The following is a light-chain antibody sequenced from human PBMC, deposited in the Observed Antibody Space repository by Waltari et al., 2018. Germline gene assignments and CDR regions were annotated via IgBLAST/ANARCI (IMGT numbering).Light chain of an antibody. CDR2: EGS. V-gene: IGLV2-23*03. CDR1: SRDVGSSNL. J-gene: IGLJ2*01. CDR3: CSYAGGSAFVV. Sequence: QSALTQPASLSGSPGQSITISCTGTSRDVGSSNLVSWYQQHPGKAPKLIFYEGSKRPSGVSNRFPGSKAGNTASLTISGLQAEDEADYHCCSYAGGSAFVVFGGGTKLTVL.